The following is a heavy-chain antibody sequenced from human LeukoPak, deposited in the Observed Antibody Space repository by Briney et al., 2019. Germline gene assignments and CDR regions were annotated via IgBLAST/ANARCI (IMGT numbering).Heavy chain of an antibody. CDR3: ARDLVEKTWSGYYTDSQNSQHWFDP. Sequence: ASVKVSCKASGYTFTSYYMHWVRQAPGQGLEWMGIINPSGGSTSYAQKFKGRVTMTRDTSTSTVYMELSSLRSEDTAVYYCARDLVEKTWSGYYTDSQNSQHWFDPWGQGTLVTVSS. D-gene: IGHD3-3*01. CDR1: GYTFTSYY. CDR2: INPSGGST. J-gene: IGHJ5*02. V-gene: IGHV1-46*01.